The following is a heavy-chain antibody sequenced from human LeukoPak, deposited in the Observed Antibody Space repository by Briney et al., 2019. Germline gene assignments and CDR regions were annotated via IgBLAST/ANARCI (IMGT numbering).Heavy chain of an antibody. CDR3: ASPVYSSSSGLN. J-gene: IGHJ4*02. CDR2: TYTSGST. V-gene: IGHV4-4*07. D-gene: IGHD6-6*01. Sequence: PSETLSLTCTVSGGSISSYYWSWIRQPAGKGLEWIGRTYTSGSTNYNPSLKSRVTISVDTSKNQFSLKLSSVTAADTAVYYCASPVYSSSSGLNWGQGTLVTVSS. CDR1: GGSISSYY.